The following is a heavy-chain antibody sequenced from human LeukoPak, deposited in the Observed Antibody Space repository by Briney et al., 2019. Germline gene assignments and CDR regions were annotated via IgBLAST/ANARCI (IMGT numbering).Heavy chain of an antibody. J-gene: IGHJ4*02. CDR3: ARERTSGSYYVFDY. V-gene: IGHV4-59*01. D-gene: IGHD1-26*01. Sequence: SETLSLTCTVSGGSISRYYWSWIRQPPGKGLEWIGYIYYSGSTNYNPSLKSRVTISVDTSKNQFSLKLSSMTAAAAAVYYCARERTSGSYYVFDYWGQGTLVTVSS. CDR2: IYYSGST. CDR1: GGSISRYY.